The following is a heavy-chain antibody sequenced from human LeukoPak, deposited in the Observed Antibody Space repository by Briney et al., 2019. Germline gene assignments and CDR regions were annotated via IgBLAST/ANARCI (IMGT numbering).Heavy chain of an antibody. V-gene: IGHV3-30*18. CDR3: AKPYYYGSRSYMDY. Sequence: GGSLRLSCAASGFTFSSYGVHWVRQAPGKGLEWVAVISYDGSNTYYADSVKGRFTISRDNSKNMLYLQMNSLRAEDTAVYYCAKPYYYGSRSYMDYWGQGTLVTVSS. J-gene: IGHJ4*02. CDR1: GFTFSSYG. D-gene: IGHD3-10*01. CDR2: ISYDGSNT.